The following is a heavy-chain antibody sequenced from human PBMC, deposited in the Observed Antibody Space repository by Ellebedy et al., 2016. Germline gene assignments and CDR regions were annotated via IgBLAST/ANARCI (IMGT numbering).Heavy chain of an antibody. CDR2: ISRMSGTA. Sequence: SVKVSXXSSGGTFSSYAITWVRQAPGQGLEWMGGISRMSGTANYAQKFQGRVTITADESTRTAYMKLSSLRSEDTAVYYCARDFGIIMVRGSFNWLDPWGQGTLVTVSS. CDR1: GGTFSSYA. J-gene: IGHJ5*02. V-gene: IGHV1-69*13. CDR3: ARDFGIIMVRGSFNWLDP. D-gene: IGHD3-10*01.